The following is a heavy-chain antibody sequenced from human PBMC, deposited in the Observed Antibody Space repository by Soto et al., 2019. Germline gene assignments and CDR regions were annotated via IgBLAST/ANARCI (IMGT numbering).Heavy chain of an antibody. J-gene: IGHJ6*02. Sequence: GGSLRLSCAASGFTFSSYEMNWVRQAPGKGLEWVSYTSSSGSTIYYADSVKGRFTISRDNAKNSLYLQMNSLRAEDTAVYYCARDLLPLPYYYYGMDVWGQGTTVTVSS. CDR1: GFTFSSYE. CDR2: TSSSGSTI. CDR3: ARDLLPLPYYYYGMDV. D-gene: IGHD3-22*01. V-gene: IGHV3-48*03.